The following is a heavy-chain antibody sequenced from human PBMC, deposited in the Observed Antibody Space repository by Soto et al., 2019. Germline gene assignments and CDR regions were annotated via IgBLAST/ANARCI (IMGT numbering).Heavy chain of an antibody. V-gene: IGHV3-21*01. CDR3: ARDSGVRLIWYYFDY. J-gene: IGHJ4*02. Sequence: PGGSLRLSCAASGFTFSSYSMNWVRQAPGKGLEWVSSISSSSSYIYYADSVKGRFTISRDNAKNSLYLQMNSLRAEDTAVYYCARDSGVRLIWYYFDYWGQGTLVTVSS. D-gene: IGHD2-21*02. CDR2: ISSSSSYI. CDR1: GFTFSSYS.